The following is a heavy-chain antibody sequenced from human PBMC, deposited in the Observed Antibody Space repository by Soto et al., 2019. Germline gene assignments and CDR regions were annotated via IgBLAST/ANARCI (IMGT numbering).Heavy chain of an antibody. CDR3: ARGNHYYGMDV. J-gene: IGHJ6*02. Sequence: SETLSLTCAVSGGSVRSNNWWFWVRQPPGKGLEWIGEIHHRESTNYNPSLKSRVTISEDTSKNQVSLKVTSVTAADTAVFYCARGNHYYGMDVWGQGTTVTVSS. CDR1: GGSVRSNNW. V-gene: IGHV4-4*02. CDR2: IHHREST.